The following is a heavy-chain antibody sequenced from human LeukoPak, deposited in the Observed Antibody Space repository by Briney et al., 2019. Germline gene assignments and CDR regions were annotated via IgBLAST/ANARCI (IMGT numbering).Heavy chain of an antibody. V-gene: IGHV3-7*01. Sequence: GGSLRFSCATSGFTFSSYWMGSVRQAPGKGLERVANIKQGGGEKYYVGSVKGRFTVSRDNAKNSLYLQMNSLRAEDTAVYYCAREWNYYGSGIMDVWGKGTTVTVSS. D-gene: IGHD3-10*01. CDR3: AREWNYYGSGIMDV. CDR2: IKQGGGEK. CDR1: GFTFSSYW. J-gene: IGHJ6*04.